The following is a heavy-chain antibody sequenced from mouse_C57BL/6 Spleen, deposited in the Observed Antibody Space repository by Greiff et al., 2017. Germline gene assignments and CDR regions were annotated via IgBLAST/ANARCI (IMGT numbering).Heavy chain of an antibody. D-gene: IGHD1-1*01. J-gene: IGHJ4*01. CDR3: ASGTTVGAPRVDD. CDR1: GYTFTDYY. CDR2: INPYNGGT. Sequence: EVMLQQSGPVLVKPGASVKMSCKASGYTFTDYYMNWVKQSHGKSLEWIGVINPYNGGTSYNEKFKGKATLTVDKSSSTAYMELNSLTSEDSAVYYCASGTTVGAPRVDDWGQGTSVTVS. V-gene: IGHV1-19*01.